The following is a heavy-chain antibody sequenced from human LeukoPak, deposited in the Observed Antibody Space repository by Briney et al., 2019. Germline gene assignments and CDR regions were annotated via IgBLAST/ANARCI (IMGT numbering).Heavy chain of an antibody. V-gene: IGHV3-30*18. Sequence: PGGSLRLSCAASGFTFSSYGMHWVRQAPGKGLEWVAVISYDGSNKYYADSVKGRFTISRGNSKNTLYLQMNSLRAEDTAVYYCAKDNFDPWGQGTLVTVSS. CDR2: ISYDGSNK. J-gene: IGHJ5*02. CDR1: GFTFSSYG. CDR3: AKDNFDP.